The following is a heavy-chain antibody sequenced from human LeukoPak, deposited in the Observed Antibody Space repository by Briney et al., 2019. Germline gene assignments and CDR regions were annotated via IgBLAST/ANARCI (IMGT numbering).Heavy chain of an antibody. D-gene: IGHD1/OR15-1a*01. J-gene: IGHJ4*02. Sequence: PSETLSLTCTVSGGSISSYYWSWIRQPPGKRLEWIGYIYYSGSTNYNPSLKSRVTISVDTSKNQFSLKLSSVTAADTAVYYCARDGNNGDYFDYWGQGTLVTVSS. V-gene: IGHV4-59*01. CDR1: GGSISSYY. CDR2: IYYSGST. CDR3: ARDGNNGDYFDY.